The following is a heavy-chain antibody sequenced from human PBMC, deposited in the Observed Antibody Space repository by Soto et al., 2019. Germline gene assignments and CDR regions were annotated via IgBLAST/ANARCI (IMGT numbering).Heavy chain of an antibody. Sequence: PGGSLRLSCAASGFTFSSYAMSWVRQAPGKGLEWVSAISGSGGNTYYADSVKGRFTISRDNSKNTLFLQMNSLGAEDTALYYCASGISHYSYGLDVWGQGTTVTVSS. D-gene: IGHD1-26*01. CDR3: ASGISHYSYGLDV. CDR2: ISGSGGNT. J-gene: IGHJ6*02. V-gene: IGHV3-23*01. CDR1: GFTFSSYA.